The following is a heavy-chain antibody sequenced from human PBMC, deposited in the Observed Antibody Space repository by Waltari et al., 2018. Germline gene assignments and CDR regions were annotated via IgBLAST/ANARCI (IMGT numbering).Heavy chain of an antibody. D-gene: IGHD1-26*01. V-gene: IGHV1-24*01. Sequence: QVQLVQSGAEVKKPGASVKVSCQVSGYTLTELSMHWVRQAPGKGLEWMGGCDPEDGETIYAQQFQGRVTMTEDTYTDTADMELSSLRSEDTAVDYCAGGPMAALTAYFDYWGQGTLVTVSS. CDR3: AGGPMAALTAYFDY. CDR2: CDPEDGET. CDR1: GYTLTELS. J-gene: IGHJ4*02.